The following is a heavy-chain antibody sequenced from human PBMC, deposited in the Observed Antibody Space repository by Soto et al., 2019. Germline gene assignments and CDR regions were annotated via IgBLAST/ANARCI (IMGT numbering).Heavy chain of an antibody. CDR3: VKGAPDFWSGYYISAGMDV. J-gene: IGHJ6*02. CDR2: ISSNGGST. D-gene: IGHD3-3*01. V-gene: IGHV3-64D*06. Sequence: PGGSLRLSCSASGFTFSSYAMHWVRQAPGKGLEYVSAISSNGGSTCYADSVKGRFTISRDNSKNKLYLKMSSLRAEDTAVYYCVKGAPDFWSGYYISAGMDVWGQGTTVTVSS. CDR1: GFTFSSYA.